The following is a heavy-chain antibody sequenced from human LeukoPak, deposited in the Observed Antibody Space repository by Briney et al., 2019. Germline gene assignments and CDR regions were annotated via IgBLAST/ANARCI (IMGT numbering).Heavy chain of an antibody. J-gene: IGHJ6*02. CDR2: IKQDGSEK. Sequence: PGGSLRLSCAASGFTFSSYGMSWVRQAPGKGLEWVANIKQDGSEKYYVESVKGRFTISRDNAKNSLYLQMTSLRAEDTAVYYCARVSPLYYDFWSGYYPYYGMDVWGQGTTVTVSS. CDR3: ARVSPLYYDFWSGYYPYYGMDV. V-gene: IGHV3-7*01. CDR1: GFTFSSYG. D-gene: IGHD3-3*01.